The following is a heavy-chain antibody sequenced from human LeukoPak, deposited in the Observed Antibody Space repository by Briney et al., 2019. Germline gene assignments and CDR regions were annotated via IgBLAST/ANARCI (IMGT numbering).Heavy chain of an antibody. V-gene: IGHV3-7*01. J-gene: IGHJ3*02. CDR2: IKEDGSEK. Sequence: GGSLRLSCAASGFTFSNYWMAWVRQAPGKGLEWVASIKEDGSEKYYGDSVKGRFTISRDNAKSSLYLQMNSLRAEETAVYYCARSVTSAYDIWGQGTMVTVSS. CDR3: ARSVTSAYDI. D-gene: IGHD2-21*02. CDR1: GFTFSNYW.